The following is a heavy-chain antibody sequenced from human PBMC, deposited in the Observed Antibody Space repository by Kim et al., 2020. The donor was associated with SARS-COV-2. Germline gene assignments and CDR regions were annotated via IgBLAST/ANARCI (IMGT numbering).Heavy chain of an antibody. CDR1: GFTFDDYA. V-gene: IGHV3-43*02. CDR2: ISGDGGGT. CDR3: AKDHDCSGGSCSLYFDY. Sequence: GGSLRLSCAASGFTFDDYAMHWVSQAPGKGLEWVSLISGDGGGTYYADSVKGRFTISRDNSKSSLYLQMNSLRTEDTALYYCAKDHDCSGGSCSLYFDYWGQGTLVTVSS. D-gene: IGHD2-15*01. J-gene: IGHJ4*02.